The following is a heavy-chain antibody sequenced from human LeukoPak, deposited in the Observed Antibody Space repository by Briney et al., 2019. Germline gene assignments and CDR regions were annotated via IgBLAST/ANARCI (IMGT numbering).Heavy chain of an antibody. CDR3: ARARRGYSGGPYYFDY. D-gene: IGHD5-12*01. CDR1: GFTFSSYW. CDR2: IKQDGSEK. V-gene: IGHV3-7*01. J-gene: IGHJ4*02. Sequence: GGSLRLSCAASGFTFSSYWMSWVRQAPGKGLEWVANIKQDGSEKYYVGSVKGRFTISRDNAKNSLYLQMNSLRAEDTAVYYCARARRGYSGGPYYFDYWGQGTLVTVSS.